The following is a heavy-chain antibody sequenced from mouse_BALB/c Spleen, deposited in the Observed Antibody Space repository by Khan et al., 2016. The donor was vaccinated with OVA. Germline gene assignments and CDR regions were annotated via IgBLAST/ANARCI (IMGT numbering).Heavy chain of an antibody. CDR3: ARDYGSLYWYFDV. Sequence: VQLQQPGPGLVKPSQTVSLTCTVTGISITTGNYRWSWIRQFPGNKLEWIGNIYYSGTITYNPSLTSRTTITRDTSKSQFFLEMNSLTAEDTATYFCARDYGSLYWYFDVWGAGTTVTVSS. CDR2: IYYSGTI. J-gene: IGHJ1*01. D-gene: IGHD1-1*01. V-gene: IGHV3-5*02. CDR1: GISITTGNYR.